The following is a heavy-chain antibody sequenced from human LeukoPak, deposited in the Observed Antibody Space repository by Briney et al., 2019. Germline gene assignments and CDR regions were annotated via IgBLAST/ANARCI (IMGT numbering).Heavy chain of an antibody. J-gene: IGHJ4*02. D-gene: IGHD2-15*01. V-gene: IGHV3-30*02. Sequence: GGSLRLSCAASGFTFSSYGMHWVRQAPGKGLEWVAFIRYDGSNKYYADSVKGRFTISRDNSKNTLYLQMNGLRAEDTALYYCAKDLDCSGGSCYGVYWGQGTLVTVSS. CDR2: IRYDGSNK. CDR3: AKDLDCSGGSCYGVY. CDR1: GFTFSSYG.